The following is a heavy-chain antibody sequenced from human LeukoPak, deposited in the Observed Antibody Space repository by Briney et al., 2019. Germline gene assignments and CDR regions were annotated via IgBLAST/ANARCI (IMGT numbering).Heavy chain of an antibody. CDR2: ISAYNGHT. J-gene: IGHJ4*02. D-gene: IGHD3-9*01. V-gene: IGHV1-18*01. CDR1: GYTFISYG. Sequence: AAVKISCKTSGYTFISYGITWVRQAPGQGLEWLGWISAYNGHTNYAQKFQGRVTMTTDTSTSTAYMELRSLRSDDTAVYYCARDLRYFDWFFDYWGQGTLVTVSS. CDR3: ARDLRYFDWFFDY.